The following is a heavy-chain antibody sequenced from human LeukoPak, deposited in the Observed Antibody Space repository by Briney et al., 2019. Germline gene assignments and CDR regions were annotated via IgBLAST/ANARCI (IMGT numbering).Heavy chain of an antibody. J-gene: IGHJ3*02. Sequence: ASVKVSCKASGYTFTSYGISWVRQAPGQGLEWMGWINTNTGNPTYAQGFTGRFVFSLDTSVSTAYLQISSLKAEDTAVYYCARDPNYGDYVAFDIWGQGTMVTVSS. D-gene: IGHD4-17*01. CDR1: GYTFTSYG. CDR2: INTNTGNP. CDR3: ARDPNYGDYVAFDI. V-gene: IGHV7-4-1*02.